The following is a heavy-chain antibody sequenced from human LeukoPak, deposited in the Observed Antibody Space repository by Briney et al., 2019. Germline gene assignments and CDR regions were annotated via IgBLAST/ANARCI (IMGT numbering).Heavy chain of an antibody. D-gene: IGHD3-3*01. CDR3: AKSRTYDFWSGYYTGFNYFDY. CDR2: ISGSGGST. CDR1: GFTFSSYA. Sequence: GGSLRLSCAASGFTFSSYAMSWVRQAPGKGLEWVSAISGSGGSTYYADSVKGRFTISRDNSKNTLYLQMNSLRAEDTAVCYCAKSRTYDFWSGYYTGFNYFDYWGQGTLVTVSS. J-gene: IGHJ4*02. V-gene: IGHV3-23*01.